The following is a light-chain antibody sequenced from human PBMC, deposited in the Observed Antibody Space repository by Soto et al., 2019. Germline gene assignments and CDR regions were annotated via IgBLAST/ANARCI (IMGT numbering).Light chain of an antibody. CDR1: QSVSGSY. Sequence: ENVLTQSPGTLSLSPGERATLSCRASQSVSGSYLAWYQQKPGQAPRLLIYGASSRATGIPDRFSGSGSGTDFTLTISSLQPEDFATYYCQQSYSTPTFGGGTKVDI. J-gene: IGKJ4*01. CDR3: QQSYSTPT. CDR2: GAS. V-gene: IGKV3-20*01.